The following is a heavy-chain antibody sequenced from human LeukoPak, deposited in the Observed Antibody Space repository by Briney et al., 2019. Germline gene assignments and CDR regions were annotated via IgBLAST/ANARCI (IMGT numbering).Heavy chain of an antibody. CDR2: IYYSGST. CDR1: GGSISSGGYY. Sequence: SQTLSLTCTVSGGSISSGGYYWSWIRQHPGKGLEWIGYIYYSGSTNYNPSLKSRVTISVDTSKNQFSLKLTSVPAADTAVYYCARLGSDDFWSGYFFFGNNWFDPWGQGTLVTVSS. D-gene: IGHD3-3*01. CDR3: ARLGSDDFWSGYFFFGNNWFDP. J-gene: IGHJ5*02. V-gene: IGHV4-31*03.